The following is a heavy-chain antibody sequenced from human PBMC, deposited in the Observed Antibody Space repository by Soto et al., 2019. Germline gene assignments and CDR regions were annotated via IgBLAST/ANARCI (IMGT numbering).Heavy chain of an antibody. CDR1: GFTFSSYG. CDR2: ISYDGSNK. V-gene: IGHV3-30*18. D-gene: IGHD3-10*01. Sequence: QVQLVESGGGVVQPGRSLRLSCAASGFTFSSYGMHWVRQAPGKGLEWVAVISYDGSNKYYADSVKGRFTISRDNSKNTLYLQMNSLRAEDTAVYYCAKGIVWFGEGSHYFDYWGQGTLVTVSS. CDR3: AKGIVWFGEGSHYFDY. J-gene: IGHJ4*02.